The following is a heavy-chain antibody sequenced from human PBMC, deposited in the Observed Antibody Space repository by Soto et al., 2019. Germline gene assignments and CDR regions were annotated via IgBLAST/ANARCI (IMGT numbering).Heavy chain of an antibody. CDR2: ISAYNSNT. Sequence: GGSSNSYGISWVRQAPGQGLEWMGWISAYNSNTNYAQKLQGRVSMTTDTSTSTAYMELSSLRSDDTAVYYCVWGYYDTSGYFDYWGQGTLITVSS. CDR1: GGSSNSYG. CDR3: VWGYYDTSGYFDY. V-gene: IGHV1-18*01. J-gene: IGHJ4*02. D-gene: IGHD3-22*01.